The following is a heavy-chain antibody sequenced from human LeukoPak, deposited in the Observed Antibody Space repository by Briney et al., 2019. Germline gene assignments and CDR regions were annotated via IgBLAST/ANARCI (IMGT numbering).Heavy chain of an antibody. Sequence: ASVKGSCKTSGYTFTGHYMHWVRQAPGHGLQSMGWINPKTGGTGYAQDFHDRVTMTSDTSITTAYLTLSGLRSDDTAIYYCARIVFGVVNDALDLWGQGTLVSV. CDR3: ARIVFGVVNDALDL. CDR1: GYTFTGHY. V-gene: IGHV1-2*02. J-gene: IGHJ3*01. D-gene: IGHD3-3*01. CDR2: INPKTGGT.